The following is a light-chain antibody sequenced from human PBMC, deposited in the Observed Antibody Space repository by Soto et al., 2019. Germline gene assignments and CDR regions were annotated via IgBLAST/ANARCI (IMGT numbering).Light chain of an antibody. Sequence: EIWFTQASGTLSFSPGGKATLSCRASQSVSSSYLAWYQQKPGQAPRLLIYGASSRATGIPARFSGSGSGTDFTLTISSLEPEDFAVYYCQQHANWPLTFGGGTKVDI. J-gene: IGKJ4*01. CDR3: QQHANWPLT. CDR2: GAS. CDR1: QSVSSSY. V-gene: IGKV3-20*01.